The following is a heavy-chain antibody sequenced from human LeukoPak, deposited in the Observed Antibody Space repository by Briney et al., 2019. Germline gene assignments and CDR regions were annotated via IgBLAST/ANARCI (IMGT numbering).Heavy chain of an antibody. Sequence: GESLKISCKGSGCSFTSYWIGWVRQMPGKGLEWMGIIYPGDSDTRYSPSFQGQVTISADKSISTAYLQWSSLKASDTAMYYCARLGAADDDFWRGYYNDYYYMDVWGKGTTVTVSS. CDR3: ARLGAADDDFWRGYYNDYYYMDV. D-gene: IGHD3-3*01. V-gene: IGHV5-51*01. CDR1: GCSFTSYW. CDR2: IYPGDSDT. J-gene: IGHJ6*03.